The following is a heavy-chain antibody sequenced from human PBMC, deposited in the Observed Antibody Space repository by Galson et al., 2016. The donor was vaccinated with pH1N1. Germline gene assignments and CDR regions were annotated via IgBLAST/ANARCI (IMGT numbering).Heavy chain of an antibody. CDR2: ISWNSGSI. J-gene: IGHJ4*02. CDR1: GFTFDDYA. Sequence: SLRLSCAASGFTFDDYAMHWVRQAPGKGLEWVSGISWNSGSIGYADSVKGRFTISGDNAKNSLYLQMNSLRAEDTALYYCAIADGYYSGYFDYWGQGTLVTVSS. CDR3: AIADGYYSGYFDY. V-gene: IGHV3-9*01. D-gene: IGHD3-3*01.